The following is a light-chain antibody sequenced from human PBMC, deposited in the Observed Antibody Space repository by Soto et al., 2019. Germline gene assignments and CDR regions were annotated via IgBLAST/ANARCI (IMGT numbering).Light chain of an antibody. CDR3: QQRSNWPPIT. Sequence: EIVLTQSPATLSLSPGDRATLSCRASKSVSSYLAWYKQKPGQAPRLLIYDASNRATGIPARFSGSGSGTDFTLTISSLEPEDFAVYYCQQRSNWPPITFGQGTRLEIK. CDR1: KSVSSY. J-gene: IGKJ5*01. CDR2: DAS. V-gene: IGKV3-11*01.